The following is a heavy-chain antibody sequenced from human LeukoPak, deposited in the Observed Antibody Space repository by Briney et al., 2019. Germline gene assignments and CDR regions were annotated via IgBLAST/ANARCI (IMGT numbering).Heavy chain of an antibody. D-gene: IGHD6-19*01. V-gene: IGHV1-18*01. Sequence: ASVMVSCKASGYTFTSYGISWVRQAPGQGLEWMGWISAYNGNTNYAQKLQGRVTMTTDTSTSTAYMELRSLRSDDTAVYYCARFYSSGWNFDYWGQGTLVTVSS. CDR2: ISAYNGNT. J-gene: IGHJ4*02. CDR3: ARFYSSGWNFDY. CDR1: GYTFTSYG.